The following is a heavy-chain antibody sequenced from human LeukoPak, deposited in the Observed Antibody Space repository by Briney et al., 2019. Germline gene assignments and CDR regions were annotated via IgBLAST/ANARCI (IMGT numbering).Heavy chain of an antibody. V-gene: IGHV4-59*08. J-gene: IGHJ5*02. CDR2: IYYVGST. CDR1: GDSFSSYY. CDR3: SRQAYNHFWNAFPFDP. Sequence: SETLSLTCTVSGDSFSSYYWSWIRQPPGKGLEWIGYIYYVGSTNYNPSLKSRVTISVDTSKNRFYLKLSSVSAAGESMSYWSRQAYNHFWNAFPFDPWGQGTLVTVSS. D-gene: IGHD3-3*01.